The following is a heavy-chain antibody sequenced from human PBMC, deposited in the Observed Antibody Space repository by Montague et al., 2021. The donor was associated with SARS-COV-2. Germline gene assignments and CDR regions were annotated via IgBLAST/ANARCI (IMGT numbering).Heavy chain of an antibody. CDR2: ISYDGRHT. D-gene: IGHD3-22*01. V-gene: IGHV3-30*04. CDR3: ASVLDYLDTSGYFFDF. Sequence: SLRLSCAPSGFTFSHYAMHWVRQSPGKGLEWVSIISYDGRHTYYXDSVKGRFTISRDNSKNTLYLQMNSLRAEDTAVYYCASVLDYLDTSGYFFDFCGQGTLVTVSS. J-gene: IGHJ4*02. CDR1: GFTFSHYA.